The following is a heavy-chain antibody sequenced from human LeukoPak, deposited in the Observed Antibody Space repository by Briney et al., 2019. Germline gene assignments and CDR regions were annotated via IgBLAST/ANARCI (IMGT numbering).Heavy chain of an antibody. Sequence: GGSLRLSCAASGFTFSTYDMHWVRQAPGKGLEWVAVIWYDGSNKYYADSVKGRFTISRDNSKNTLYLQMNSLRAEDTAVYYCAKDLGGQWLVFWFDPWGQGTLVTVSS. CDR3: AKDLGGQWLVFWFDP. V-gene: IGHV3-33*06. J-gene: IGHJ5*02. D-gene: IGHD6-19*01. CDR1: GFTFSTYD. CDR2: IWYDGSNK.